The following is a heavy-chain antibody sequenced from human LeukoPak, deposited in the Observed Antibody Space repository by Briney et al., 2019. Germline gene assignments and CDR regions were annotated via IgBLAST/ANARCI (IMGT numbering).Heavy chain of an antibody. CDR2: ISSSGSII. D-gene: IGHD6-19*01. J-gene: IGHJ4*02. CDR3: ASYTLAGY. CDR1: GFTFSSYW. V-gene: IGHV3-48*04. Sequence: PGGSLRLSCAASGFTFSSYWMNWVRQAPGKGLEWVSYISSSGSIIYYADSVKGRFTISRDNAKNSLYLQMNSLRAEDTAVYYCASYTLAGYWGQGTLVTVSS.